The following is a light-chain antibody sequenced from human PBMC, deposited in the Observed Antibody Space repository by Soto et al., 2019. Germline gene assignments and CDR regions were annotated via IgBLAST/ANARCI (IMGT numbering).Light chain of an antibody. CDR3: QHYGSSPT. CDR1: QSVSSY. J-gene: IGKJ1*01. CDR2: DAS. Sequence: EIVLTQSPATLSLSPGERATLSCRASQSVSSYLAWYQQKPGQAPRLLIYDASNRATGIPDRFSGSGSGTDFTLTISRLEPEDFAVYYCQHYGSSPTFGQGTKVDIK. V-gene: IGKV3-20*01.